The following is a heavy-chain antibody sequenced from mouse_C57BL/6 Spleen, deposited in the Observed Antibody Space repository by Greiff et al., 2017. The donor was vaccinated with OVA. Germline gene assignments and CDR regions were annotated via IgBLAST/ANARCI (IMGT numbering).Heavy chain of an antibody. V-gene: IGHV14-4*01. Sequence: VQLQQSGAELVRPGASVKLSCTASGFNIKDDYMHWVKQRPEQGLEWIGWIDPENGDTEYASKFQGKATITADTSSNTAYLQLSSLTSEDTAVYYCTTLLLLRDWGQGTLVTVSA. J-gene: IGHJ3*01. CDR2: IDPENGDT. CDR3: TTLLLLRD. D-gene: IGHD1-1*01. CDR1: GFNIKDDY.